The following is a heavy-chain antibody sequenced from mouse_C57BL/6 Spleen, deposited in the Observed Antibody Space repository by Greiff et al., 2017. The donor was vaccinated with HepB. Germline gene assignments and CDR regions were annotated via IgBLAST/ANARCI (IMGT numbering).Heavy chain of an antibody. CDR1: GYTFTSYW. J-gene: IGHJ1*03. D-gene: IGHD1-1*01. CDR3: ARRGVYYGSSYWYFDV. Sequence: LQQPGAELVMPGASVKLSCKASGYTFTSYWMHWVKQRPGQGLEWIGEIDPSDSYTNYNQKFNGKSTLTVDKSSSTAYMQLSSLTSEDSAVYYCARRGVYYGSSYWYFDVWGTGTTVTVSS. CDR2: IDPSDSYT. V-gene: IGHV1-69*01.